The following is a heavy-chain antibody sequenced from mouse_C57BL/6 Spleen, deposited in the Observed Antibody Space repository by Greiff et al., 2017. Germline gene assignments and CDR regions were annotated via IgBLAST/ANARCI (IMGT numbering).Heavy chain of an antibody. Sequence: DVMLVESGPGMVKPSQSLSLTCTVTGYSITSGYDWHWIRHFPGNKLEWMGYISYSGSTNYNPSLKSRISITHDTSKNHFFLKLNSVTTEDTATYYCARRGIYYGNYDWYFDVWGTGTTVTVSS. V-gene: IGHV3-1*01. J-gene: IGHJ1*03. CDR3: ARRGIYYGNYDWYFDV. CDR1: GYSITSGYD. CDR2: ISYSGST. D-gene: IGHD2-1*01.